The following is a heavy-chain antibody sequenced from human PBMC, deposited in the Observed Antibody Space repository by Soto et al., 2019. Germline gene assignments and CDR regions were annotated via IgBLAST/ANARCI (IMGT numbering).Heavy chain of an antibody. CDR3: ARVGVTIFGVVQTEFDY. D-gene: IGHD3-3*01. Sequence: PGGSLRLSCAASGFTFSSYAMHWVRQAPGKGLEWVAVISYDGSNKYYADSVKGRFTISRDNSKNTLYLQMNSLRAEDTAVYYCARVGVTIFGVVQTEFDYWGQGTLVTVSS. J-gene: IGHJ4*02. V-gene: IGHV3-30-3*01. CDR1: GFTFSSYA. CDR2: ISYDGSNK.